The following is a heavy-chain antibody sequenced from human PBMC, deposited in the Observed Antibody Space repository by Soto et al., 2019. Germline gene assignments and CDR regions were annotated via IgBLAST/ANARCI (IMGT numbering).Heavy chain of an antibody. V-gene: IGHV4-38-2*01. CDR1: YD. D-gene: IGHD3-10*01. J-gene: IGHJ4*01. CDR2: FSYFGAT. CDR3: ARTPIFYTSKEFFHY. Sequence: YDCGWNLQPPGKGLEWIGGFSYFGATSFNQSLRSRVTISGDSSKNQFSLNLTSVTAADTAVYYCARTPIFYTSKEFFHYWGHGILVTVS.